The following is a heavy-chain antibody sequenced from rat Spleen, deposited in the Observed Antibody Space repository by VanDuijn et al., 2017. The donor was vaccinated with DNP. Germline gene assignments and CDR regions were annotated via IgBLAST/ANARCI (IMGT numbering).Heavy chain of an antibody. Sequence: EVQLQESGSGLVKPSQSLSLTCSVTGYSITSNYWGWIRKFPGNKMEYIGHISYSGSTNYNPSLKSRISITRDTSKNHFFLHLNSVTTEDTATDYCARWTRYFDYWGQGAMVTVSS. CDR1: GYSITSNY. J-gene: IGHJ2*01. D-gene: IGHD1-7*01. CDR2: ISYSGST. CDR3: ARWTRYFDY. V-gene: IGHV3-1*01.